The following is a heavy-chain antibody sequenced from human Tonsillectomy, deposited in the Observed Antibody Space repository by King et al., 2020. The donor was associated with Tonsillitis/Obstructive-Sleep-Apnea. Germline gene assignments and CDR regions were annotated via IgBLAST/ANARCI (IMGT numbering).Heavy chain of an antibody. CDR3: ARGSPINYDPKEDAFDI. CDR1: GGSISSYY. V-gene: IGHV4-59*01. CDR2: IYYSGSP. D-gene: IGHD3-3*01. Sequence: VQLQESGPGLVKPSETLSLTCTVSGGSISSYYWSWIRQPPGKGLEWIGYIYYSGSPNYNPSLKSRVTISVDTSKNQFSLKLSSVTAADTAVYYCARGSPINYDPKEDAFDIWGQGTMVTVSS. J-gene: IGHJ3*02.